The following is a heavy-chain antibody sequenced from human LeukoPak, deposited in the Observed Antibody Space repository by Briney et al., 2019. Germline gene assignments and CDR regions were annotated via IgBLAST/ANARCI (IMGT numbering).Heavy chain of an antibody. D-gene: IGHD1-26*01. CDR1: RFIVSSNS. Sequence: GGSLRLSCTVSRFIVSSNSMSWVRQAPGKGLEWVSFIYSDNTHYSDSVKGRFTISRDNSKNTLYLQMNSLRAEDTAVYYCAKLREWELPDLFDYWGQGTLVTVSS. CDR3: AKLREWELPDLFDY. J-gene: IGHJ4*02. V-gene: IGHV3-53*01. CDR2: IYSDNT.